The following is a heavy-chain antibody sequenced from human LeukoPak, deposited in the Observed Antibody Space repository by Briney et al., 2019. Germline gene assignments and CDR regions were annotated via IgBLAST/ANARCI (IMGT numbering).Heavy chain of an antibody. J-gene: IGHJ2*01. CDR3: AKLTLVAPTRPQGFDL. CDR1: GFIFSSYE. CDR2: ISSRGGAI. V-gene: IGHV3-48*03. Sequence: GGSLRLSCAASGFIFSSYEMNWVRQAPGKGLEWVSYISSRGGAIYYADSLKGRFTISRDNAKNSLYLQMSSLRAEDTAVYSCAKLTLVAPTRPQGFDLWGRGTLVTVSS. D-gene: IGHD5-12*01.